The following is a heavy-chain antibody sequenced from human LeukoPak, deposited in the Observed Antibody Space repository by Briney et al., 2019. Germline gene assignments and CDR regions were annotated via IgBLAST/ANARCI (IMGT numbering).Heavy chain of an antibody. J-gene: IGHJ4*02. CDR1: GFTFDDYA. Sequence: GWSLRLSCAAPGFTFDDYATHWVRQAPGKGLECVSLISWDGDSTYYADSVKGRFTISRDNNKNSLYMQMNSLRTEDTALYYCATAPYDSTGIFGYWGQGTLVTVSS. V-gene: IGHV3-43D*03. CDR2: ISWDGDST. D-gene: IGHD3-22*01. CDR3: ATAPYDSTGIFGY.